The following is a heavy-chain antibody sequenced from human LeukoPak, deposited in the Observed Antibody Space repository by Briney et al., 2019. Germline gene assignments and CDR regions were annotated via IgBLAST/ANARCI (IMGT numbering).Heavy chain of an antibody. CDR2: MTPNSGDT. Sequence: ASVKVSCKASGYTFTSYDINWVRQATGQGLEGMGWMTPNSGDTGYAQKFQGRVTMTRPTSISTASMELSSLRSEDTAVYYCARVPVVTPRASRIKRYFDLWGRGTLVTVSS. D-gene: IGHD4-23*01. V-gene: IGHV1-8*01. CDR1: GYTFTSYD. J-gene: IGHJ2*01. CDR3: ARVPVVTPRASRIKRYFDL.